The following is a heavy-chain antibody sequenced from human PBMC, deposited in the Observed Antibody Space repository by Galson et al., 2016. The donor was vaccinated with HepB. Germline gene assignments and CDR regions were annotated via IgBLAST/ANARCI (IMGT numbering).Heavy chain of an antibody. D-gene: IGHD2-2*01. CDR3: AKDGGGPAVYCNITRCFYRTVGWIDP. CDR1: GFTFTSYG. Sequence: SLRLSCAASGFTFTSYGMHWVRQAPGKGLEWMAVISYDGSNKYYADSVKGRLTISRDNSKNTLYLQMNSLRTDDTAVYYCAKDGGGPAVYCNITRCFYRTVGWIDPWGQGTLVTVSS. J-gene: IGHJ5*02. V-gene: IGHV3-30*18. CDR2: ISYDGSNK.